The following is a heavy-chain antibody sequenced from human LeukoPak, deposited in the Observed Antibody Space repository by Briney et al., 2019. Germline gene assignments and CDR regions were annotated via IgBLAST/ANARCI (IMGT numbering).Heavy chain of an antibody. CDR1: GFTFSSYG. V-gene: IGHV3-30*02. D-gene: IGHD1-26*01. CDR2: MRYDGSNK. CDR3: ASKVGATGRSDY. J-gene: IGHJ4*02. Sequence: PGGSLRLSCAASGFTFSSYGMHWVRQAPGKGLEWVAFMRYDGSNKYYADSVKGRFTISRDNSKNTLYLQMNGLRAEDTAVYYCASKVGATGRSDYWGQGTLVTVSS.